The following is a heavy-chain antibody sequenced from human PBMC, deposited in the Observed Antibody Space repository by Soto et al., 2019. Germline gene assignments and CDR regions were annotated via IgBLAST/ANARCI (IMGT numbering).Heavy chain of an antibody. CDR1: GFTFDDYA. V-gene: IGHV3-9*01. D-gene: IGHD1-7*01. CDR3: AKGKAELRHYGMDV. Sequence: PGGSLRLSCAASGFTFDDYAMHWVRQAPGKGLEWVSGISWNSGSIGYADSVKGRFTISRDNAKNSLYLQMNSLRAEDTALYYCAKGKAELRHYGMDVWGQGTTVTVSS. J-gene: IGHJ6*02. CDR2: ISWNSGSI.